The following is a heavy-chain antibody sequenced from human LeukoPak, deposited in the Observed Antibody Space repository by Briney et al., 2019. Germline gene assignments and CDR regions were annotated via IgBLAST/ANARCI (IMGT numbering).Heavy chain of an antibody. CDR3: SREMRGREGYNLRGFDT. Sequence: PGGSLRLSCAASGFTFSSYSMNWVRQAPGKGLEWVSSISSSSSYIYYADSVEGRFTISRDNAKNSLYLQMNSLRAEDMALYYCSREMRGREGYNLRGFDTWGQGTMVTVSS. CDR1: GFTFSSYS. D-gene: IGHD5-24*01. J-gene: IGHJ3*02. CDR2: ISSSSSYI. V-gene: IGHV3-21*04.